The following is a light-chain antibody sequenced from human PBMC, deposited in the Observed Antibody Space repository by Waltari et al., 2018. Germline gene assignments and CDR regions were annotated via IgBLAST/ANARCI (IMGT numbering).Light chain of an antibody. CDR3: QSYDSDLIGVV. CDR1: SSHIGSPYN. J-gene: IGLJ3*02. V-gene: IGLV1-40*01. Sequence: QSVLTQPPSVSGAPGQRVPIPCTGSSSHIGSPYNVHWYQQLPGTAPKLLIYDDSHRPSGVPDRFSGSKSGTSASLAITELRAEDEAEYYCQSYDSDLIGVVFGGGTKVTVL. CDR2: DDS.